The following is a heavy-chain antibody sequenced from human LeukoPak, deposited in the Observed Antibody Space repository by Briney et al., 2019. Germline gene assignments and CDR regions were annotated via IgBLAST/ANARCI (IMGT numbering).Heavy chain of an antibody. V-gene: IGHV4-59*01. Sequence: SETLSLTCTVSGGSISSYYWSWIRQPPGKGLEWIGYIYYSGSTNYNPSLKSRVTISVDTSKNQFSLKLSSVTAADTAAYYCARVVYSSGWYFDYWGQGTLITVSS. CDR2: IYYSGST. J-gene: IGHJ4*02. CDR3: ARVVYSSGWYFDY. D-gene: IGHD6-19*01. CDR1: GGSISSYY.